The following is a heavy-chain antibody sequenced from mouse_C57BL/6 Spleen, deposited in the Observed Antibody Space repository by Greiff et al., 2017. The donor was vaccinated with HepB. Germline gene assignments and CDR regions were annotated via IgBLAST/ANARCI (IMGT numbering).Heavy chain of an antibody. V-gene: IGHV14-4*01. CDR2: IDPENGDT. CDR3: TTATAQAPYVDY. J-gene: IGHJ2*01. Sequence: VQLKQSGAELVRPGASVKLSCTASGFNIKDDYMHWVKQRPEQGLEWIGWIDPENGDTEYASKFQGKATITADTSSNTAYLQLSSLTSEDTAVYYCTTATAQAPYVDYWGQGTTLTVSS. D-gene: IGHD3-2*02. CDR1: GFNIKDDY.